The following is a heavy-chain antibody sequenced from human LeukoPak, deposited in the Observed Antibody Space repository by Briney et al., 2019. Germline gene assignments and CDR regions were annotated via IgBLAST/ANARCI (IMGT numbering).Heavy chain of an antibody. CDR3: ARDVSRISDY. Sequence: PGGSLRLSCAASGFTFSSYSMNWVRQASGKGLVWVSSISSDSNYIYYADSLKGRFTISRDNAKSSLYLQMNSLRAEDTAVYYCARDVSRISDYWGQGALVSVSS. CDR1: GFTFSSYS. D-gene: IGHD2-15*01. CDR2: ISSDSNYI. V-gene: IGHV3-21*01. J-gene: IGHJ4*02.